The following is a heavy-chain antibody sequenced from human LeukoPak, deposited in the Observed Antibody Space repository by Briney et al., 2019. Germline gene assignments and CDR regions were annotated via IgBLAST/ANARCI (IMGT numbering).Heavy chain of an antibody. CDR2: ISYDGSNK. V-gene: IGHV3-30*04. CDR1: GFTFSSYA. J-gene: IGHJ4*02. CDR3: AKTFSTVVNTRPFDY. D-gene: IGHD4-23*01. Sequence: GGSLRLSCAASGFTFSSYAMHWVRQAPGKGLEWVAVISYDGSNKYYADSVKGRFTISRDNSKNTLYLQMNSLRAEDTAVYYCAKTFSTVVNTRPFDYWGQGTLVTVSS.